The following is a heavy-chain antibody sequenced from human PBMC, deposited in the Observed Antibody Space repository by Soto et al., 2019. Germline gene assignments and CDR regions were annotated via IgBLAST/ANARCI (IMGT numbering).Heavy chain of an antibody. Sequence: PGGSMRLSCAASGFTFSSYAMHCVLQAPGKGLEWVAVISYDGSNKYYADSVKGRFTISRDNSKNTLYLQMNSLRAEDTAVYYCARTSSGWYHYYYGMDVWGQGTTVTVSS. CDR1: GFTFSSYA. J-gene: IGHJ6*02. CDR3: ARTSSGWYHYYYGMDV. D-gene: IGHD6-19*01. CDR2: ISYDGSNK. V-gene: IGHV3-30-3*01.